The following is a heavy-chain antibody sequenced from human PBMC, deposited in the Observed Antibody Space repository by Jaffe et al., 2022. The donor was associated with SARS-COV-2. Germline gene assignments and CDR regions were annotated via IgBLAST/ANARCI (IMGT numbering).Heavy chain of an antibody. Sequence: QVQLVQSGAEVKKPGASVKVSCKASGYTFTSYDINWVRQATGQGLEWMGWMNPNSGNTGYAQKFQGRVTMTRNTSISTAYMELSSLRSEDTAVYYCARDFLEWLGGDYYGMDVWGQGTTVTVSS. J-gene: IGHJ6*02. CDR3: ARDFLEWLGGDYYGMDV. CDR2: MNPNSGNT. CDR1: GYTFTSYD. D-gene: IGHD3-3*01. V-gene: IGHV1-8*01.